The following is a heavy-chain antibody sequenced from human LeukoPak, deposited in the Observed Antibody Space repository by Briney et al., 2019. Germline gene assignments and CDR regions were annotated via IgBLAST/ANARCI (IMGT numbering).Heavy chain of an antibody. J-gene: IGHJ4*02. Sequence: GRSLRLSCAASGFTFDDYAMHWVRQAPGKGLEWVSGISWNSGSIGYADSVKGRFTISRDNAKNSLYLQMNSLRAEDTAVYYCAKQITMVRGVSGNFDYWGQGTLVTVSS. CDR3: AKQITMVRGVSGNFDY. V-gene: IGHV3-9*01. CDR1: GFTFDDYA. D-gene: IGHD3-10*01. CDR2: ISWNSGSI.